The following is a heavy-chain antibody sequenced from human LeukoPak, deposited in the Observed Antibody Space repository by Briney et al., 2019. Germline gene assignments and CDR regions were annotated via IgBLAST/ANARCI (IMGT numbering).Heavy chain of an antibody. CDR1: GGSISSSNW. D-gene: IGHD3-10*01. Sequence: PSGTLSLTCAVSGGSISSSNWWSWVRQPPGKGLGWIGEIYHSGSTNYNPSLKSRVTISVDKSKNQFSLKLSSVTAADTAVYYCATAGYYGSGSYYGFGYWGQGTLVTVSS. J-gene: IGHJ4*02. CDR2: IYHSGST. CDR3: ATAGYYGSGSYYGFGY. V-gene: IGHV4-4*02.